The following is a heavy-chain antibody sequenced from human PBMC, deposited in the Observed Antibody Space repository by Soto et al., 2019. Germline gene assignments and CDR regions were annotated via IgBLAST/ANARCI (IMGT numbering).Heavy chain of an antibody. Sequence: GGSLRLSCAASGFTFTDYAMTWVRQAPGKGLEWVSSISGSASSTFYAGSVKGRFTISRDNSRNTVSLQMNSLRAEDTAVYYCAKASSKISPDYWGQGTLVTVSS. V-gene: IGHV3-23*01. J-gene: IGHJ4*02. CDR3: AKASSKISPDY. D-gene: IGHD6-6*01. CDR1: GFTFTDYA. CDR2: ISGSASST.